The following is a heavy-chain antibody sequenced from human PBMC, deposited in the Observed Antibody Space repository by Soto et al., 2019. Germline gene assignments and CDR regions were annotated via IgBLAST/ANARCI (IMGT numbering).Heavy chain of an antibody. V-gene: IGHV4-4*02. J-gene: IGHJ5*02. CDR3: TRDEGSLVREYMWDSRFDP. CDR2: IHYSGRV. D-gene: IGHD3-10*01. CDR1: GASIISRNW. Sequence: QVQLQESGPGLVEPSGTLSLTCAVSGASIISRNWWSWVRQPPGKGLEWIGEIHYSGRVNYNPSLRSRLIISMDQSKNQFSLKLASVAAADAAEYYCTRDEGSLVREYMWDSRFDPWGLGTLVTV.